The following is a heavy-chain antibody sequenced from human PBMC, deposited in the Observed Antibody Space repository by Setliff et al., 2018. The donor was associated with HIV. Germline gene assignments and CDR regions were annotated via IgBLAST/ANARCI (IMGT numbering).Heavy chain of an antibody. CDR1: GGSITNHY. D-gene: IGHD2-15*01. J-gene: IGHJ4*02. Sequence: SETLSLTCTVSGGSITNHYWSWIRQPAGKGLEWIGRIYGSGITSYNPSLQRPVTMSVDTSKNQFSLRLNFVTAADTAVYFCARLGRAIDDGGSSLRLDFWGQGMLGTV. V-gene: IGHV4-4*07. CDR3: ARLGRAIDDGGSSLRLDF. CDR2: IYGSGIT.